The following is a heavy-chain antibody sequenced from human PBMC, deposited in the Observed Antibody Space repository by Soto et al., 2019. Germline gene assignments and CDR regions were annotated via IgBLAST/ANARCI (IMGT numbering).Heavy chain of an antibody. CDR3: ARASSGHYYPFGGNY. Sequence: ASVKVSCKASGYTFTSYGISWVRQAPGQGLEWMGWISAYNGNTNYAQKLQGRVTMTTDTSTSTAYMELRSLRSDDTAVYYCARASSGHYYPFGGNYWGQGXLVTVYS. D-gene: IGHD3-22*01. V-gene: IGHV1-18*04. J-gene: IGHJ4*02. CDR1: GYTFTSYG. CDR2: ISAYNGNT.